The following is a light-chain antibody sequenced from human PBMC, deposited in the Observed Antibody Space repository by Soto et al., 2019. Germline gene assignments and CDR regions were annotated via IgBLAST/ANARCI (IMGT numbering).Light chain of an antibody. CDR1: PSVSSSY. Sequence: EIVLTQSPGTLSLSPGERATLSCRASPSVSSSYLSWYQQKPGQAPRLLIYGASRRATGIPDRFSGSGSGTDFTLTISRLEPEDFAVYYCQQYGSTSWTFGQGTKVEIK. V-gene: IGKV3-20*01. CDR3: QQYGSTSWT. J-gene: IGKJ1*01. CDR2: GAS.